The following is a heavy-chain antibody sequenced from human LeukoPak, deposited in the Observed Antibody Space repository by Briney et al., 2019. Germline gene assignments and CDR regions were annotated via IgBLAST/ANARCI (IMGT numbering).Heavy chain of an antibody. J-gene: IGHJ4*02. CDR2: INHSGST. CDR1: GGSFSGYY. D-gene: IGHD2-2*01. CDR3: ARGHQSPSTYYFDY. Sequence: SETLSLTCAVYGGSFSGYYWSWIRQPPGKGLDWIGEINHSGSTNYNPSLKSRVTISVDTSKNQFSLKLSSVTAADTAVYYCARGHQSPSTYYFDYWGQGTLVTVSS. V-gene: IGHV4-34*01.